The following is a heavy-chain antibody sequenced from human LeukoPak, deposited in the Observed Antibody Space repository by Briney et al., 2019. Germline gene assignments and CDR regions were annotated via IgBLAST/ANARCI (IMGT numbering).Heavy chain of an antibody. Sequence: SGGSLRLSCAASGFTFSSYAMSWVRQAPGKGLEWVSAISGSGDSTYYADSVKGRFTISRDNSKNTLYLQMNSLRAEDTAVYYCAKAGAVVVVAAKYFDYWGQGTLVTVSS. CDR2: ISGSGDST. CDR1: GFTFSSYA. D-gene: IGHD2-15*01. J-gene: IGHJ4*02. V-gene: IGHV3-23*01. CDR3: AKAGAVVVVAAKYFDY.